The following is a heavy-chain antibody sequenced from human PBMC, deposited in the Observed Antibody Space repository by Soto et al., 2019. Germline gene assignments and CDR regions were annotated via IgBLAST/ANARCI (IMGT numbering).Heavy chain of an antibody. V-gene: IGHV1-18*01. CDR1: GYTFTSYG. J-gene: IGHJ4*02. CDR2: ISAHNGNT. CDR3: ARGRYGDY. D-gene: IGHD1-1*01. Sequence: QVHLVQSGAEVKKPGASVKVSCKASGYTFTSYGITWVRQAPGQGLEWMGWISAHNGNTDYAQKLQGRVIVTRDTSTSTAYMELRSLISDDTVVYDCARGRYGDYWGQGALVTVSS.